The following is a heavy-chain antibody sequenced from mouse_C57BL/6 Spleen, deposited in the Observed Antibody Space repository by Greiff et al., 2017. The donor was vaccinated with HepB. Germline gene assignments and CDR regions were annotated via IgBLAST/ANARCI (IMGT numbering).Heavy chain of an antibody. CDR3: ARGNYYGSSYGFAY. Sequence: EVQLQHSGPELVKPGASVKISCKASGYSFTDYNMNWVKQSNGKSLEWIGVINPNYGTTSYNQKFKGKATLTVDQSSSTAYMQLNSLTSEDSAVYYCARGNYYGSSYGFAYWGQGTLVTVSA. CDR2: INPNYGTT. CDR1: GYSFTDYN. D-gene: IGHD1-1*01. V-gene: IGHV1-39*01. J-gene: IGHJ3*01.